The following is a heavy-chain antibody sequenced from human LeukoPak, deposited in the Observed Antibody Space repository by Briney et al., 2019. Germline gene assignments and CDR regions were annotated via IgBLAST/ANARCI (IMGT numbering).Heavy chain of an antibody. CDR1: GFTFSSYA. J-gene: IGHJ4*02. D-gene: IGHD2-2*02. CDR2: ISYDGSNK. V-gene: IGHV3-30*04. CDR3: ARDVRIGAAIENYFDY. Sequence: PGRSLRLSCAASGFTFSSYAMHWVRQAPGKGLEWVAVISYDGSNKYYADSVKGRFTISRDNSKNTLYLQMNSLRAEDTAVYYCARDVRIGAAIENYFDYWGRGTLVTVSS.